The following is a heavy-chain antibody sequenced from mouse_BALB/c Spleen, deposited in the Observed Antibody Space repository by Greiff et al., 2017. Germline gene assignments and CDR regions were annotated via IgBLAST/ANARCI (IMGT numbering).Heavy chain of an antibody. CDR1: GYTFTSYW. Sequence: VQLQQPGAELARPGASVKLSCKASGYTFTSYWINWVKQRPGQGLEWIGNIYPSDSYTNYNQKFKDKATLTVDKSSSTAYMQLSSPTSEDSAVYYCATGTWFAYWGQGTLVTVSA. CDR2: IYPSDSYT. V-gene: IGHV1-69*02. J-gene: IGHJ3*01. D-gene: IGHD4-1*01. CDR3: ATGTWFAY.